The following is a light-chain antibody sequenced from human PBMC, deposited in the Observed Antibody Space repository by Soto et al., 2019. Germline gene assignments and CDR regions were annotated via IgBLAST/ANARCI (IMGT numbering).Light chain of an antibody. Sequence: QSVLTQPPSASGSPGQSVTISCTGTSSDVGGYNYVSWYQQHPGKAPKLIIYEVSKRPSGVPDRFSGSTSGNTASLTVSGLQADDEADYYCNSYAGDIIRFVFGTGTKVTVL. CDR2: EVS. CDR1: SSDVGGYNY. CDR3: NSYAGDIIRFV. V-gene: IGLV2-8*01. J-gene: IGLJ1*01.